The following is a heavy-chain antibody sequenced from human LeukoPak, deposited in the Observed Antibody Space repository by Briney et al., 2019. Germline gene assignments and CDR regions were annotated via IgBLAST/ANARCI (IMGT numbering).Heavy chain of an antibody. CDR1: RFTFSSYG. CDR3: ARDTDATFDY. D-gene: IGHD1-26*01. V-gene: IGHV3-33*01. CDR2: IWYDGSNK. J-gene: IGHJ4*02. Sequence: GRSLRLSCAASRFTFSSYGMHWVRQAPAKGLEWVAAIWYDGSNKYYADSVKGRFTISRDNSKNTLYLQMNSLRAEDTAVYYCARDTDATFDYWGQGTLVTVSS.